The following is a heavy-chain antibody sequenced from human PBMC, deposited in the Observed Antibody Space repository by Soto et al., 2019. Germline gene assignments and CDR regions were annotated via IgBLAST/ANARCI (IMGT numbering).Heavy chain of an antibody. CDR1: GLTFSNYG. J-gene: IGHJ2*01. Sequence: EVQLLESGGGLVQPGGSLRLSCAASGLTFSNYGMSWVRQAPGKRLEWVSSISNSGGSTYYADSVKGRFSISRENSKNTLFLQLNGMRAEDTALYSCAKIGTSGRWYFDLWGRGTLVTVSS. D-gene: IGHD1-7*01. V-gene: IGHV3-23*01. CDR3: AKIGTSGRWYFDL. CDR2: ISNSGGST.